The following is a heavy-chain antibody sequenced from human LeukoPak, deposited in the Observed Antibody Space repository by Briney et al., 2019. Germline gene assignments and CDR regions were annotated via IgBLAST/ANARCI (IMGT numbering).Heavy chain of an antibody. V-gene: IGHV4-38-2*02. J-gene: IGHJ4*02. D-gene: IGHD3-22*01. CDR2: IYHSGST. CDR1: GYSISSGYY. CDR3: ARVYSSGYYYYFDH. Sequence: PSETLSLTCTVSGYSISSGYYWGWIRQPPGKGLEWIGSIYHSGSTYYNPSLKSPVSISVDTSKNQFSLKLSSVTAADTAVYYCARVYSSGYYYYFDHWGQGPLVTVSS.